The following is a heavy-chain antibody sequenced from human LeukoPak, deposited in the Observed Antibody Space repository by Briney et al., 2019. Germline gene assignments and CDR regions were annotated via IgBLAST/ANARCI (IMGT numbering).Heavy chain of an antibody. CDR3: TRHERDCSGGRCSDY. CDR2: IRSKASNYAT. J-gene: IGHJ4*02. CDR1: GFTFSDST. Sequence: PGGSLKHSRVASGFTFSDSTMHCVRQASGRGREWGGQIRSKASNYATTYTASREGGLTICRDDSKNRTHLQINSMKTEDTAIYYCTRHERDCSGGRCSDYWGPGTPVTVSS. V-gene: IGHV3-73*01. D-gene: IGHD2-15*01.